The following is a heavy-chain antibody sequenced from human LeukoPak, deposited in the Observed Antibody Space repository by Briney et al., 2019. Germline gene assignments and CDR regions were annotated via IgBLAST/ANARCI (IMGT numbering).Heavy chain of an antibody. CDR2: IIPIFGTA. J-gene: IGHJ5*02. D-gene: IGHD6-6*01. CDR3: ARDGAARVHWFDP. V-gene: IGHV1-69*05. CDR1: GGTFSSYA. Sequence: SVKVSCKASGGTFSSYAISWVRQAPGQGLEWMGRIIPIFGTANYAQKFQGRVTITTDESTSTAYMELSSLRSEDTAVYYCARDGAARVHWFDPWGQGTLVTVSS.